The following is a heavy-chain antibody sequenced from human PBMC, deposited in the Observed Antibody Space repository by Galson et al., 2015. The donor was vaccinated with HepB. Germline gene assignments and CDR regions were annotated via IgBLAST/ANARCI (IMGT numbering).Heavy chain of an antibody. Sequence: PALVKPTQTLTLTCTFSGFSLSTSGVGVGWIRQPPGKALEWLALIYWDDDKRYSPSLKSRLTITKDTSKNQVVLTMTNMDPVDTATYYCAHPQLYYYDSRDHDAFDIWGQGTMVTVSS. V-gene: IGHV2-5*02. J-gene: IGHJ3*02. CDR3: AHPQLYYYDSRDHDAFDI. CDR1: GFSLSTSGVG. CDR2: IYWDDDK. D-gene: IGHD3-22*01.